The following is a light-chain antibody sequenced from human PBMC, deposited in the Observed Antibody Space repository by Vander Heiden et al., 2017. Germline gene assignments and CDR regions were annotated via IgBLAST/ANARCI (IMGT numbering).Light chain of an antibody. Sequence: DIQETESPSTLSASVGDRVTITCRASQSISSWLAWYQQKPRKAPKLLIYKASSLESGVPSRFSGSGSGTEFTLTISSLQPDDFATYYCQHYDSLPWTFGQGTKVEIK. V-gene: IGKV1-5*03. J-gene: IGKJ1*01. CDR1: QSISSW. CDR2: KAS. CDR3: QHYDSLPWT.